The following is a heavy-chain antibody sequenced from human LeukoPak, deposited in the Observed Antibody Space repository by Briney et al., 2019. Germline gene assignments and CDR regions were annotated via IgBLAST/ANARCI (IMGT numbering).Heavy chain of an antibody. J-gene: IGHJ6*02. D-gene: IGHD3-10*01. V-gene: IGHV3-30-3*01. CDR2: ISYDGSNK. CDR3: AKDGHGTMVRGVILYYYYGMDV. Sequence: GRSLRLSCAASGFTFSSYAMHWVRQAPGKGLEWVAVISYDGSNKYYADSVKGRFTISRDNSKNTLYLQMNSLRAEDTAVYYCAKDGHGTMVRGVILYYYYGMDVWGQGTTVTVSS. CDR1: GFTFSSYA.